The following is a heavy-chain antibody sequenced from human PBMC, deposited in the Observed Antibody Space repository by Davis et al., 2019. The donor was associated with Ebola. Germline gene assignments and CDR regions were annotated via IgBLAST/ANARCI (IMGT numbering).Heavy chain of an antibody. CDR1: GYTFTSYA. CDR2: INTNTGNP. CDR3: VRDRALYSSSWYDY. D-gene: IGHD6-13*01. Sequence: ASVKVSCKASGYTFTSYAMNWVRQAPGQGLEWMGWINTNTGNPTYAQGFTGRFVFSLDTSASTAYLQISSLKAEDTAVYYCVRDRALYSSSWYDYWGQGTLVPVSS. V-gene: IGHV7-4-1*02. J-gene: IGHJ4*02.